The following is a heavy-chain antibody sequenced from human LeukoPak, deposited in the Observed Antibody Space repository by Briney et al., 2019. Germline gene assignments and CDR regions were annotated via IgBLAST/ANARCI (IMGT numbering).Heavy chain of an antibody. CDR2: IYHSGST. CDR1: GGSISSGGYY. J-gene: IGHJ6*02. V-gene: IGHV4-30-2*01. Sequence: PSETLSLTCTVSGGSISSGGYYWSWIRQPPGKGLEWVGYIYHSGSTYYNPSLKSRVTISVDTSKNQFSLKLSSVTAADTAVYYCAATVTYNYYYYYYGMDVWGQGTTVTVSS. D-gene: IGHD4-17*01. CDR3: AATVTYNYYYYYYGMDV.